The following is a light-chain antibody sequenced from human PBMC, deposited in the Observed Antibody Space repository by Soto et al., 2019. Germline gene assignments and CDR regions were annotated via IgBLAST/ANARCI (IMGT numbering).Light chain of an antibody. CDR3: QQYNDWPPT. J-gene: IGKJ1*01. Sequence: VLTQAPDTLSVSPGERATLSYRASQSVRSNLAWYQQKPGQAPRLLIYGASTRATGIPARFSGSGSGTEFTLSIGSLQSEDFAVYYCQQYNDWPPTFGQGTKVDNK. CDR1: QSVRSN. CDR2: GAS. V-gene: IGKV3-15*01.